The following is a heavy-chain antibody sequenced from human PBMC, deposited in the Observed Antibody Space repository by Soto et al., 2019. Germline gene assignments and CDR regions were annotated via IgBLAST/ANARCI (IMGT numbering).Heavy chain of an antibody. CDR2: INAGNGNT. J-gene: IGHJ4*02. V-gene: IGHV1-3*05. D-gene: IGHD6-19*01. CDR3: ARVTGWYFPDY. CDR1: GYTFTSYA. Sequence: QVQLVQSGAEEKKPGASVTVSCKASGYTFTSYAMHWVRQAPGQRLEWMGWINAGNGNTKYSQKFQGRVTITRDTAASTAYMELSSLRSEDTAVYYCARVTGWYFPDYWGQGTLVTVSS.